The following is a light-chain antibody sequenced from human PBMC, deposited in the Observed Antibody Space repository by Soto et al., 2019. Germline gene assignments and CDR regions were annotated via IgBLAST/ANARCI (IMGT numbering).Light chain of an antibody. CDR1: QSVSSSY. J-gene: IGKJ1*01. V-gene: IGKV3-20*01. CDR2: GAS. Sequence: EIVFTQSPGTLSLSTGERATLSCRASQSVSSSYLAWYQQKPGQAPRLLIYGASSRATGIPDRFSGSGSGTDFTLTISRLEPEDFATYYCQQSYSTPVTFGQGTKVDIK. CDR3: QQSYSTPVT.